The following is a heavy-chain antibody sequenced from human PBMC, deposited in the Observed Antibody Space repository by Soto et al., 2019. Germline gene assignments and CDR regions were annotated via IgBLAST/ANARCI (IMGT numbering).Heavy chain of an antibody. V-gene: IGHV3-74*01. J-gene: IGHJ4*02. CDR3: AREDPHTYSSSWEYYFDY. D-gene: IGHD6-13*01. CDR2: INSDGSST. Sequence: GKGLVWVSRINSDGSSTSYADSVKGRFTISRDNAKNTLCLQMNSLRAEDTAVYYCAREDPHTYSSSWEYYFDYWGQGTLVTVSS.